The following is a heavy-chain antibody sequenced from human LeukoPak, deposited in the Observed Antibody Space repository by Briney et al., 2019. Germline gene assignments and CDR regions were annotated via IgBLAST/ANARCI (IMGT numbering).Heavy chain of an antibody. J-gene: IGHJ4*02. V-gene: IGHV3-9*01. Sequence: GRSLRLSCAASGFTFDDYAMHWVRQAPGKGLEWVSGISWNSGSIGYADSVKGRFTISRDNAKNSLYLQMNSLRAEDTALYYCARTGSFPAPFDYWGQGTLVTVSP. CDR2: ISWNSGSI. CDR3: ARTGSFPAPFDY. CDR1: GFTFDDYA. D-gene: IGHD3-10*01.